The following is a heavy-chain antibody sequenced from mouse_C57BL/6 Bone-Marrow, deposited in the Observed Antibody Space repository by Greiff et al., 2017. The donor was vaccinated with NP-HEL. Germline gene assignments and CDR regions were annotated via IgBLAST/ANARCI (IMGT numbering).Heavy chain of an antibody. CDR1: GYSITSGYY. CDR3: ARPDYYGSSPYWYFDV. J-gene: IGHJ1*03. CDR2: ISYDGSN. D-gene: IGHD1-1*01. V-gene: IGHV3-6*01. Sequence: VHLKESGPGLVKPSQSLSLTCSVTGYSITSGYYWNWIRQFPGNKLEWMGYISYDGSNNYNPSLKNRITITRDTSKNQFFLKLNSVTTEDTATYYCARPDYYGSSPYWYFDVWGTGTTVTVSS.